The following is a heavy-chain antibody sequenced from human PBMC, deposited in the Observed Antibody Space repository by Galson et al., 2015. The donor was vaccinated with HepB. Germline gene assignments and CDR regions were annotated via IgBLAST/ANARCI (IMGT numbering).Heavy chain of an antibody. V-gene: IGHV3-53*04. CDR3: ARDVGSNGMDV. J-gene: IGHJ6*02. CDR1: AFTVSSNY. D-gene: IGHD1-26*01. CDR2: IYSGGST. Sequence: SLRLSCAASAFTVSSNYMSWVRQAPGKGLEWVSVIYSGGSTYYADSVKGRFTISRHNPKNTLFLQMNSLRAEDTAVYYCARDVGSNGMDVWGQGTTVTVSS.